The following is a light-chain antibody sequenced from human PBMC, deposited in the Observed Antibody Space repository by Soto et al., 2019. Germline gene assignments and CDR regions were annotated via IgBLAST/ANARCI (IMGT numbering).Light chain of an antibody. CDR1: ESAVRY. Sequence: EIVLTQYPAILALSPGERATLSCRASESAVRYLVWNQQKPAQAPSLLIYGASNKATGVQARFSGSGSGTDFTHTSGSLESEDVAVYYCQHRNNGPWTRGRGTGVEIK. CDR3: QHRNNGPWT. CDR2: GAS. V-gene: IGKV3-11*01. J-gene: IGKJ1*01.